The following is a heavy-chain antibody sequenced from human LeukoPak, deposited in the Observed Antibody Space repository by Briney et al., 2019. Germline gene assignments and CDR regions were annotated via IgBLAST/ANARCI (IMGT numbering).Heavy chain of an antibody. D-gene: IGHD3-3*01. CDR3: ARDFWGAYRVDFFDY. V-gene: IGHV3-7*01. CDR2: IKQDGSET. CDR1: GFTFSNYW. Sequence: PGGSLRLSCAAPGFTFSNYWMSWVRRAPGKGLEWVANIKQDGSETYVDSVRGRFTISRDNAKNSLYLQMNSLRADDTAIYYCARDFWGAYRVDFFDYWGQGTLVTVSS. J-gene: IGHJ4*02.